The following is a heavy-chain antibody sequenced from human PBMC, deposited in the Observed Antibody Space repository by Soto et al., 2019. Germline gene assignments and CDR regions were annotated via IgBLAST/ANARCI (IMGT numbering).Heavy chain of an antibody. D-gene: IGHD2-15*01. V-gene: IGHV3-53*04. J-gene: IGHJ4*02. CDR3: AREGAGYCSGGSCSMNYFDY. CDR2: IYSGGST. Sequence: GGSLRLSCAASGFTVSSNYMSWVRQAPGKGLEWVSVIYSGGSTYYADSVKGRFTISRHNSKNTLYLQMNSLRAEDTAVYYCAREGAGYCSGGSCSMNYFDYWGQGTLVTVSS. CDR1: GFTVSSNY.